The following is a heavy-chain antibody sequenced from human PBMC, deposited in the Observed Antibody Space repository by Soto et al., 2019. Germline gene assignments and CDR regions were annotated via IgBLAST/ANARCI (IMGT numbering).Heavy chain of an antibody. CDR1: GFTFNDYA. V-gene: IGHV3-9*01. CDR3: AKVVVATTRDDAFDI. CDR2: ISWNSGSI. Sequence: GGSLRLSCAASGFTFNDYAMHWVRQAPGKGLEWVSGISWNSGSICYADSVKGRFTISRDNAKNSLYLQMNSLRAEDTALDYCAKVVVATTRDDAFDIWGQGTMVTVSS. J-gene: IGHJ3*02. D-gene: IGHD2-15*01.